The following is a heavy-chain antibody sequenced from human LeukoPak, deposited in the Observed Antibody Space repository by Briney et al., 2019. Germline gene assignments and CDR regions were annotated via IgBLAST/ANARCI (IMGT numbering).Heavy chain of an antibody. J-gene: IGHJ4*02. V-gene: IGHV3-23*01. D-gene: IGHD4-17*01. CDR2: ISGSGGYT. CDR3: ANEIRPNDY. CDR1: GFTFSSYA. Sequence: GGSLRLSCAASGFTFSSYAMNWVRQAPGKGLEWVSAISGSGGYTYYADSVKGRLTISRDNSKNTLYLQMNSLRAEDTAVYYCANEIRPNDYWGQGTQVTVSS.